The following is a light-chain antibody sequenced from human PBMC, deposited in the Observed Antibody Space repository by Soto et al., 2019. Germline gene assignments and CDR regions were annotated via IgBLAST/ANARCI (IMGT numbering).Light chain of an antibody. V-gene: IGKV1-5*03. CDR3: QQYNSYSRT. CDR2: KAS. Sequence: DIQMTQSPSTLSASVGDRVTITCRASQSISSWLAWYQQKPGKAPKLLIYKASSLESGVPSRFSGSGSGKEFTLTIRSLQPDDFATYYCQQYNSYSRTFGQGTKVDIK. J-gene: IGKJ1*01. CDR1: QSISSW.